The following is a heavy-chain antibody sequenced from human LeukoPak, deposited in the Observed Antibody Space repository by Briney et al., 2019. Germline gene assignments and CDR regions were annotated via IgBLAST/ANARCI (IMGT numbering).Heavy chain of an antibody. CDR3: ASGGRPYYYYGMDV. V-gene: IGHV1-18*01. CDR2: ISAYNGNT. CDR1: GGTFSSYA. J-gene: IGHJ6*02. D-gene: IGHD2-15*01. Sequence: ASVKVSCKASGGTFSSYAISWVRQAPGQGLEWMGWISAYNGNTNYAQKLQGRVTMTTDTSTSTAYMELRSLRSDDTAVYYCASGGRPYYYYGMDVWGQGTTVTVSS.